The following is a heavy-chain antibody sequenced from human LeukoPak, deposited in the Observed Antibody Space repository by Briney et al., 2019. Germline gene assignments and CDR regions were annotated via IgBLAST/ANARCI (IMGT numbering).Heavy chain of an antibody. CDR1: GFTSSTYS. Sequence: AGGSLRLSCAASGFTSSTYSMKWVRQAPGKGLEWVSYISDSSAMYYADSVRGRFTISRENDKNSLFLQMNSLRAEDTAVYYCARDGGYSGYDADCWGQGTLVTVSS. CDR3: ARDGGYSGYDADC. D-gene: IGHD5-12*01. J-gene: IGHJ4*02. V-gene: IGHV3-48*01. CDR2: ISDSSAM.